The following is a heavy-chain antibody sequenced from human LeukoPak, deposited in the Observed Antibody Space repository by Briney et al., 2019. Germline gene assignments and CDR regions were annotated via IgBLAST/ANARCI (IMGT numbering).Heavy chain of an antibody. J-gene: IGHJ4*02. V-gene: IGHV3-23*01. CDR3: AKDARYSGYDYFDY. D-gene: IGHD5-12*01. CDR1: GFNFSNYA. CDR2: VSGSGDST. Sequence: GGSLRLSCAASGFNFSNYAMSWVRQAPGKGLEWVSGVSGSGDSTYYADSVKGRFTISRDNSKNTLYLQMNSLRVEDTAVYYCAKDARYSGYDYFDYWGQGALVTVSS.